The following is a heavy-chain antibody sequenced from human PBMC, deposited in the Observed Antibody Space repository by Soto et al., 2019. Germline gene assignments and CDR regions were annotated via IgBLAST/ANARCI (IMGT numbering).Heavy chain of an antibody. CDR1: GYTFTGYY. J-gene: IGHJ6*02. D-gene: IGHD3-10*01. CDR3: ARDRDYGSGSPYYYYGMDV. CDR2: INPNSGGT. V-gene: IGHV1-2*02. Sequence: ASVKVSCKASGYTFTGYYMHRVRQAPGQGLEWMGWINPNSGGTNYAQKLQGRVTMTTDTSTSTAYMELRSLRSDDTAVYYCARDRDYGSGSPYYYYGMDVWGQGTTVTVSS.